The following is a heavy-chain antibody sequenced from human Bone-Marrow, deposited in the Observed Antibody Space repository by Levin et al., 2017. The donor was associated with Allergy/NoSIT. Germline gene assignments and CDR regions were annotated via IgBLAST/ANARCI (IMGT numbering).Heavy chain of an antibody. CDR3: AKGGWCPDY. V-gene: IGHV3-23*01. CDR2: INDRDSST. J-gene: IGHJ4*02. D-gene: IGHD2-21*01. Sequence: PGGSLRLSCAASGFTFSSYAMSWVRQAPGKGLEWVSSINDRDSSTYYADSVKGRFTISRDNSKNTLYLQMNSLRADDTAVYYCAKGGWCPDYWGQGTLVTVSS. CDR1: GFTFSSYA.